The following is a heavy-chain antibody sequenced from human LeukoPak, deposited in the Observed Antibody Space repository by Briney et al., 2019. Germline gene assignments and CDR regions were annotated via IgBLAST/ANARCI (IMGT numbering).Heavy chain of an antibody. Sequence: PGGSLRLSCAASGFTFSTYNMNWVRQAPGKGLEWVSSITRSSGNMYYADSVKGRFTISRDNAKNSLYLQMNSLRAEDTAVYYCAIEGGTMEPFDYWGQGTLVTVSS. D-gene: IGHD1-7*01. J-gene: IGHJ4*02. CDR2: ITRSSGNM. CDR1: GFTFSTYN. V-gene: IGHV3-21*04. CDR3: AIEGGTMEPFDY.